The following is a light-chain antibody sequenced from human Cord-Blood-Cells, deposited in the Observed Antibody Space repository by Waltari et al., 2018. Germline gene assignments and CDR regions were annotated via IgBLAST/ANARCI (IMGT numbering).Light chain of an antibody. V-gene: IGLV1-44*01. CDR2: SNN. CDR3: AAWDDSLNGLV. J-gene: IGLJ2*01. CDR1: ITTIGLSA. Sequence: VLTQPPPEAGTPPQSRTLTCSRTITTIGLSAVTWYTQLPGTAPKLLIYSNNQRPSGVPDRFSGSKSGTSASLTISGLHSEDEADYYCAAWDDSLNGLVFGGGTKLTVL.